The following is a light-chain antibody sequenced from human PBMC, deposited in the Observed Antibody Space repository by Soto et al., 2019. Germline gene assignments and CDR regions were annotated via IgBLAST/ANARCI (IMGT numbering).Light chain of an antibody. Sequence: QSVLTQPRSVSGSPGQSVTISCTGTSSDVGGYNYVSWYQQHPGKAPKLVIYDVSKRPSGVPDRFSGSKSGNTASLTISGLQAEDEADYYCCSYAGSYTYVFGTGTKVTFL. CDR1: SSDVGGYNY. J-gene: IGLJ1*01. CDR3: CSYAGSYTYV. V-gene: IGLV2-11*01. CDR2: DVS.